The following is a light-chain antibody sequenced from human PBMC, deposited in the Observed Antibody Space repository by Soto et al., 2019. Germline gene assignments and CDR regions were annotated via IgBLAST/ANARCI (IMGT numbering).Light chain of an antibody. CDR2: DAS. Sequence: EIVLTQSPATLSLSPGERATLSCRASQSVSSYLAWYQQKPGQAPRLLIYDASNRATGIPARFSGSGSGTDFTLTISSLEPEDLAVYYCQQRSNWPPDTFGGGTKVEIK. CDR3: QQRSNWPPDT. J-gene: IGKJ4*01. V-gene: IGKV3-11*01. CDR1: QSVSSY.